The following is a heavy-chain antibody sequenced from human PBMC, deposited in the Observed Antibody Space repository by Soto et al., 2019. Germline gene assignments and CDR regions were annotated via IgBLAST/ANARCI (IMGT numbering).Heavy chain of an antibody. D-gene: IGHD3-3*01. CDR2: INPSAGST. V-gene: IGHV1-46*01. CDR1: GDTFINYY. Sequence: ASVKVSCKASGDTFINYYMHWVRQAPGQGLEWMGIINPSAGSTTYAQKFQGRVTMTRDTSTSTVYMELSSLRSEDTAVYYCATFGYYDFWSGYRGVSGMDVWGQGTTVTVSS. CDR3: ATFGYYDFWSGYRGVSGMDV. J-gene: IGHJ6*02.